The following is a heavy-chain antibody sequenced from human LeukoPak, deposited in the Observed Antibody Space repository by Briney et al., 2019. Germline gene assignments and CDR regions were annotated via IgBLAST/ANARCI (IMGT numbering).Heavy chain of an antibody. CDR3: TRDLGGPSDY. CDR2: INWDSGSI. Sequence: GRSLRLSCEGTGFTFDDYAIHWVRQAPGQGLEWVSGINWDSGSINYAPSVRGRFTISRDNAKNHVYLQMDSVRVEDTAVYYCTRDLGGPSDYWGQGTLVTVSS. CDR1: GFTFDDYA. V-gene: IGHV3-9*01. J-gene: IGHJ4*02.